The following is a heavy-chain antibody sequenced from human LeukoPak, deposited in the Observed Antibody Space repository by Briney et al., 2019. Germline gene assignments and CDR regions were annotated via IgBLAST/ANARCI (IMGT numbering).Heavy chain of an antibody. D-gene: IGHD3-3*01. V-gene: IGHV3-23*01. CDR2: ISGSGGST. Sequence: GGSLRPSCAASGFTFSSYAMSWVRQAPGKGLEWVSAISGSGGSTYYADPVKGRFTISRDNSKNTLYLQMNSLRAEDTAVYYCAKDRSKFGEALDYWGQGTLVTVSS. CDR1: GFTFSSYA. CDR3: AKDRSKFGEALDY. J-gene: IGHJ4*02.